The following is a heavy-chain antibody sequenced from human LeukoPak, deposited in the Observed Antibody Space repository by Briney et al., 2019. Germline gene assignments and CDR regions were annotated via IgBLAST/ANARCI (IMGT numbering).Heavy chain of an antibody. D-gene: IGHD6-19*01. V-gene: IGHV3-23*01. CDR1: GFTFSSYA. CDR3: AKIMAVSGPGGCFDY. CDR2: ISSGGDST. J-gene: IGHJ4*02. Sequence: GGSQRLSCAASGFTFSSYAMGWVRQAPGKGLDWVSAISSGGDSTYYSDSVKGRFTISRDNSKNTLFLQMTSLRPDDTAVYYCAKIMAVSGPGGCFDYWGQGTLVTVSS.